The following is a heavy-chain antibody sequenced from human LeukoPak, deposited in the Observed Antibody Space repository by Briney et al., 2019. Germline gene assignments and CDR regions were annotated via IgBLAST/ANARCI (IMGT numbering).Heavy chain of an antibody. CDR1: GFTFITYA. D-gene: IGHD1-26*01. Sequence: QPGGSLRLSCAASGFTFITYAMSWVRQAPGKGLEWVSAISGSGGSTYYADSVKGRFTISRDNSKNTLYLQMNTLRAEDTAVYYCAKGDVGDTRSAFDIWGQGTMVTVSS. CDR3: AKGDVGDTRSAFDI. J-gene: IGHJ3*02. CDR2: ISGSGGST. V-gene: IGHV3-23*01.